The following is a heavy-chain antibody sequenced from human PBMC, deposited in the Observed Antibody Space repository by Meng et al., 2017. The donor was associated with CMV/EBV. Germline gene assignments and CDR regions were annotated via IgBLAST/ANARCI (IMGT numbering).Heavy chain of an antibody. J-gene: IGHJ5*02. D-gene: IGHD2-2*01. V-gene: IGHV4-4*07. Sequence: QLQGPGPGLVKPSETLSLTVTVPGGSISSYYWSWIRQPAGKGLEWIGRIYTSGSTNYNPSLKSRVTMSVDTSKNQFSLKLSSVTAADTAVYYCARDLMNCSSTSCANWFDPWGQGTLVTVSS. CDR3: ARDLMNCSSTSCANWFDP. CDR2: IYTSGST. CDR1: GGSISSYY.